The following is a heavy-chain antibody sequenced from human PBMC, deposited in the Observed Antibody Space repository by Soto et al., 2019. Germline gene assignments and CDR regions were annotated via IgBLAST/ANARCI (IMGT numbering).Heavy chain of an antibody. CDR1: GYTFTSYG. Sequence: QVQLVQSGAEVKKPGASVKVSCKASGYTFTSYGISWVRQAPGQGLEWMGWISAYNGDTKSGKKFQGRLTMTADTSTTTAYMELRSLTSDDTAVYYCAGVDYYDALDPWGQGTLVTVSS. V-gene: IGHV1-18*01. J-gene: IGHJ5*02. CDR2: ISAYNGDT. D-gene: IGHD3-22*01. CDR3: AGVDYYDALDP.